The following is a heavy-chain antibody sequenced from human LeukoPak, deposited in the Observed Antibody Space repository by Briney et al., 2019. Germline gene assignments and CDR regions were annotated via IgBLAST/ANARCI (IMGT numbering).Heavy chain of an antibody. V-gene: IGHV4-38-2*02. D-gene: IGHD6-19*01. CDR1: GGSISSGYY. CDR2: IYHSGST. CDR3: ARDNRSGWSGYYYYYMDV. J-gene: IGHJ6*03. Sequence: PSETLSLTCTVSGGSISSGYYWGWIRQPPGKGLEWIGSIYHSGSTYYNPSLKSRVTISVGTSKNQFSLKLSSVTAADTAVYYCARDNRSGWSGYYYYYMDVWGKGTTVTVSS.